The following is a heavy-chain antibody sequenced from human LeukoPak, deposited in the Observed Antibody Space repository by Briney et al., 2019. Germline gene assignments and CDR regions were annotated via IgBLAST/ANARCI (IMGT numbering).Heavy chain of an antibody. CDR3: AKGQTAHTTTHSTGMDV. CDR2: ISWNSGSI. V-gene: IGHV3-9*01. Sequence: PGGSLRLSCTASGFTFDDYAMHWVRQAPGKGLERVSGISWNSGSIDYADSVKGRFTISRDNAKNSLYLQMNSLRAEDTALYYCAKGQTAHTTTHSTGMDVWGQGTTVTVSS. D-gene: IGHD2/OR15-2a*01. CDR1: GFTFDDYA. J-gene: IGHJ6*02.